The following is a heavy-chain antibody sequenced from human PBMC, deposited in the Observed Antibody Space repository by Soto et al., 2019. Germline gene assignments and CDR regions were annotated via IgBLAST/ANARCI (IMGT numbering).Heavy chain of an antibody. D-gene: IGHD2-21*01. CDR1: GFTFSKHA. V-gene: IGHV3-23*01. CDR2: ISGSGAST. J-gene: IGHJ4*02. CDR3: AKTPGVITVISAFDH. Sequence: VGSLRLSCVASGFTFSKHALAWVRQAPGKGLEWVSAISGSGASTYDSDSVKGRFVISRDNSNNTLYLQMNSLKAEDTAVYYCAKTPGVITVISAFDHWGQGTPGTVSS.